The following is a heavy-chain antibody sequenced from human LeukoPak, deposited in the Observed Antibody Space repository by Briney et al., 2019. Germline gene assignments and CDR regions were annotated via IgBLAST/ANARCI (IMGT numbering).Heavy chain of an antibody. CDR2: IYPGDSDT. CDR3: ARRPSHYSSREFDY. D-gene: IGHD6-13*01. V-gene: IGHV5-51*01. J-gene: IGHJ4*02. CDR1: GYRFTTYW. Sequence: GGALQISCKGFGYRFTTYWIGWVRQMPGKGLEGMGIIYPGDSDTRYSPSFHGQVTISADKSISTAYLQWSSLKASHTAIYYCARRPSHYSSREFDYWGQGTLVTVSS.